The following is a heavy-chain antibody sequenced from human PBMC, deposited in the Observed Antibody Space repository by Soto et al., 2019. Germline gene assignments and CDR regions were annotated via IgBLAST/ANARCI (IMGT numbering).Heavy chain of an antibody. Sequence: GGSLRLACAASGFTVSSNYMSWVRQAPGKGLEWVSVIYSGGSTYYADSVKGRFTISRDNSKNTLYLQMNSLRAEDTAVYYCARDGYYGSGSYLSWGQRTLVTVSS. CDR1: GFTVSSNY. D-gene: IGHD3-10*01. J-gene: IGHJ5*02. CDR2: IYSGGST. V-gene: IGHV3-53*01. CDR3: ARDGYYGSGSYLS.